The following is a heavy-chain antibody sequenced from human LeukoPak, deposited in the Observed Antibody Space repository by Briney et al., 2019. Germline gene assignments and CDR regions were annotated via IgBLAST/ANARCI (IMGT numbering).Heavy chain of an antibody. D-gene: IGHD2-15*01. J-gene: IGHJ3*02. CDR3: ARDVYCSGGSCYWSYGAFDI. Sequence: SVKVSCKASGGTFSSYAISWVRQAPGQGLEWMGGIIPIFGTANHAQKFQGRVTITADESTSTAYMELSSLRSEDTAVYYCARDVYCSGGSCYWSYGAFDIWGQGTMVTVSS. CDR2: IIPIFGTA. V-gene: IGHV1-69*13. CDR1: GGTFSSYA.